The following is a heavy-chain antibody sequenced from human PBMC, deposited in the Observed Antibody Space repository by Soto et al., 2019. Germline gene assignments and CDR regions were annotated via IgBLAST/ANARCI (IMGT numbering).Heavy chain of an antibody. CDR3: ASGLSGDKVDQ. J-gene: IGHJ4*02. CDR2: IYNSGNT. V-gene: IGHV4-30-4*01. D-gene: IGHD2-21*01. CDR1: GGSISDGAYY. Sequence: QVQLQESGPGLVKPSQTLSLTCTVSGGSISDGAYYWSWIRQPPGKGLEWIEDIYNSGNTYNNPSLRSRLTISLDTSKSQFSLNLNSVTAADTAVYYWASGLSGDKVDQWGQGTLVTVSS.